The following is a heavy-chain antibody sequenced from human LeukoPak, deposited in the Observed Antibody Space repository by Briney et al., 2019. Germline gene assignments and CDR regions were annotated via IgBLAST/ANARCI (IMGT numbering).Heavy chain of an antibody. D-gene: IGHD2-2*01. CDR3: ASASNCSSTSCYSDY. Sequence: PSETLSLTCADYGGSFSGYYWSWIRQPPGKGLEWIGEINHSGSTNYNPSLKRRATIPVETSKNQYSLKLSSMTAADTAVYYCASASNCSSTSCYSDYWGQGTLVTVSS. V-gene: IGHV4-34*01. J-gene: IGHJ4*02. CDR1: GGSFSGYY. CDR2: INHSGST.